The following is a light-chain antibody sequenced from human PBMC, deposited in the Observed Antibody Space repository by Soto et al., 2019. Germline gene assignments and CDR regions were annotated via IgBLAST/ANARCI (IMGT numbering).Light chain of an antibody. CDR1: QSVGNF. CDR2: DVS. CDR3: QQRSSWPPALT. Sequence: EIVLTQSPGTLSLSPGERATLSCRASQSVGNFLAWYQQKPGQAPRLLLYDVSNRATGIPARFSGSGSGTDFILTISSLEPEDFAVYYCQQRSSWPPALTFGGGTKVDIK. V-gene: IGKV3-11*01. J-gene: IGKJ4*01.